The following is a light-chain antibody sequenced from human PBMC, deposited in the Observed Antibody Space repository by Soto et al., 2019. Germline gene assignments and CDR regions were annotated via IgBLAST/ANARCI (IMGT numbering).Light chain of an antibody. CDR3: QQYNSYSWT. CDR2: KAS. CDR1: QSISSY. J-gene: IGKJ1*01. V-gene: IGKV1-5*03. Sequence: DRQLTQSPSSLSASVGDRVTITCRASQSISSYLNWYQQKPGKAPKLLIYKASTLKSGVPSRFSGSGSGTEFTLTISSLQPDDFATYYCQQYNSYSWTFGQGTKVDI.